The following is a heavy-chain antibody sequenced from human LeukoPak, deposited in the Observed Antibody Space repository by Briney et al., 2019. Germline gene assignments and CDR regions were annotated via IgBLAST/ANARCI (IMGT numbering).Heavy chain of an antibody. V-gene: IGHV3-15*01. Sequence: GGSLRLSCAASGFAFDDYGLSWVRQAPGKGLEWVGRIKSKTDGGTTDYAAPVKGRFTISRDDSKNTLYLQMNSLKTEDTAVYYCTTDPYDILTGGFDYWGQGTLVTVSS. CDR3: TTDPYDILTGGFDY. J-gene: IGHJ4*02. D-gene: IGHD3-9*01. CDR1: GFAFDDYG. CDR2: IKSKTDGGTT.